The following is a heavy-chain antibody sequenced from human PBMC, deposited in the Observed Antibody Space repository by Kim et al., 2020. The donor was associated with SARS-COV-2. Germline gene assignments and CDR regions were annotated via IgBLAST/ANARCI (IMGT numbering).Heavy chain of an antibody. Sequence: SETLSLTCTVSGGSVSGYYWSWTRQPPGKGLEWIGHTYYTGSTNYNPSLKSRVTMSVNTSKNQFPLKLSSVTAADTAVYYCARYIVATHNFDFWGQGTLVTVSS. CDR1: GGSVSGYY. D-gene: IGHD5-12*01. CDR2: TYYTGST. J-gene: IGHJ4*02. CDR3: ARYIVATHNFDF. V-gene: IGHV4-59*08.